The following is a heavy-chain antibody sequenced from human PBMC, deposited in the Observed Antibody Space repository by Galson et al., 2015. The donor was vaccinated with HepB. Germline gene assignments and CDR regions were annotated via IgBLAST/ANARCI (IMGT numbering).Heavy chain of an antibody. Sequence: SETLSLTCTVSGGSISSHFWSWIRQSPEKGLEWIGYIHYSGSSNNSPSLTSRVSMSVDTSENQISLRLVSVSAADTAVYYCARVSGLGSRAFPLFAFDIWGQGTKVTVSS. CDR1: GGSISSHF. V-gene: IGHV4-59*11. D-gene: IGHD3-10*01. CDR3: ARVSGLGSRAFPLFAFDI. J-gene: IGHJ3*02. CDR2: IHYSGSS.